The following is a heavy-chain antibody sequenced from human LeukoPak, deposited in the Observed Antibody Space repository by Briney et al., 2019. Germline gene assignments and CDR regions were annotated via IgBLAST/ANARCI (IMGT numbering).Heavy chain of an antibody. CDR1: GGSFSGYY. V-gene: IGHV4-34*01. D-gene: IGHD2-15*01. Sequence: SETLSLTCAVYGGSFSGYYWSWIRQPPGKGLEWIGEINHSGSTNYNSSLKSRVTISVDTSKNQFSLKLSSVTAADTAVYYCARGRGARRNCSGGSCYPTLFLVWGQGTLVTVSS. CDR2: INHSGST. CDR3: ARGRGARRNCSGGSCYPTLFLV. J-gene: IGHJ4*02.